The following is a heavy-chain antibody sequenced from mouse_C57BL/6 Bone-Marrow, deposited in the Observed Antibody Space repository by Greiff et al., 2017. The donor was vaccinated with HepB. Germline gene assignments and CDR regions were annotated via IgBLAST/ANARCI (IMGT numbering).Heavy chain of an antibody. Sequence: EVQLQQSGAELVRPGASVKLSCTASGFNIKDDYMHWVKQRPEQGLEWIGWIDPENGDTEYASKFQGKATITADTSSNTAYLQLSSLTSEDTAVYYCTTGEGTGYFDYWGQGTTLTVSS. CDR1: GFNIKDDY. D-gene: IGHD3-3*01. J-gene: IGHJ2*01. CDR3: TTGEGTGYFDY. CDR2: IDPENGDT. V-gene: IGHV14-4*01.